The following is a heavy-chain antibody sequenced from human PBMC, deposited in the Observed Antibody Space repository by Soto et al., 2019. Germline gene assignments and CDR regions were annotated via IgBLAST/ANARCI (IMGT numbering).Heavy chain of an antibody. CDR1: GLTLSSFA. CDR2: IKAGDTST. J-gene: IGHJ4*02. V-gene: IGHV3-23*01. CDR3: ALPAEGVVHRFDY. Sequence: EVQLLESGGGLVQPGGSLRLSCVASGLTLSSFAMNWVRQVPGKGLEWVSVIKAGDTSTIYADSVKGRFTLSRDNSKNTVYLQMSSLRGEDTAVYYCALPAEGVVHRFDYWGQGTLVSVSS. D-gene: IGHD3-3*01.